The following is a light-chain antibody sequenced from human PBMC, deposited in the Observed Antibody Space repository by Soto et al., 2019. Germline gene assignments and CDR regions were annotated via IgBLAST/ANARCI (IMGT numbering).Light chain of an antibody. CDR3: QQYHNWRA. CDR1: QSVRSN. CDR2: GAS. V-gene: IGKV3-15*01. J-gene: IGKJ1*01. Sequence: EIVMTQSPATLSVSPGERATLSCRASQSVRSNLAWYQQKPGQAPRLLIYGASTRATGIPARFSGSGSGTEFTLTISSLQSEDFAVYYCQQYHNWRAFGQGTKV.